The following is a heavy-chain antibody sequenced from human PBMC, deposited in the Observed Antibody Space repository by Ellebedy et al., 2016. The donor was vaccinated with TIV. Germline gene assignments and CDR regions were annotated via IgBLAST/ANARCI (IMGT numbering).Heavy chain of an antibody. D-gene: IGHD4-11*01. J-gene: IGHJ4*02. CDR3: ARGDYRNYMFDY. Sequence: GSLRLXXAVYGGSLSGYYWSWIRQPPGKGLEWIGEINHGGSNNNNPSLKSRVTISVDTSKNQFSLKLTSVTATDTAVYYCARGDYRNYMFDYWGQGTLVTVYS. CDR1: GGSLSGYY. CDR2: INHGGSN. V-gene: IGHV4-34*01.